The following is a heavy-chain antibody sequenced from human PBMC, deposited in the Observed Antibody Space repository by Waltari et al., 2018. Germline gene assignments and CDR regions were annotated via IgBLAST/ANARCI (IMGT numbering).Heavy chain of an antibody. Sequence: QLVESGGGLLETGASRKLPCAASGFTLSSYRMNWVRQRPGKGLDWVASISGDGRYVYYADSVKGRLTVSSDKAKNVLFLQVSSLTVEDTAVYYCARDSGGTIFGVGNWFDPWGQGTLVSVSS. CDR2: ISGDGRYV. D-gene: IGHD3-3*01. J-gene: IGHJ5*02. V-gene: IGHV3-21*02. CDR3: ARDSGGTIFGVGNWFDP. CDR1: GFTLSSYR.